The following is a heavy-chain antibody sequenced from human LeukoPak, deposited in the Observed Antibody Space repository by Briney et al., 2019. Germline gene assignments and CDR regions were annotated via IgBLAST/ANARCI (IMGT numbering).Heavy chain of an antibody. V-gene: IGHV3-30*04. Sequence: GGSLRLSCAASGFTFSSYAMHWVHQAPGKGLEWVAVISYDGSNKYYADSVKGRFTISRDNSKNTLYLQMNSLRAEDTAVYYCARTPCSSTSCLTQPTMEGLSYFDYWGQGTLVTVSS. CDR2: ISYDGSNK. D-gene: IGHD2-2*01. CDR3: ARTPCSSTSCLTQPTMEGLSYFDY. CDR1: GFTFSSYA. J-gene: IGHJ4*02.